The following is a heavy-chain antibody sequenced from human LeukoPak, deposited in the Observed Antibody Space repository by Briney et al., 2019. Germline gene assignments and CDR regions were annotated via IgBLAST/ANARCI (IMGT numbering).Heavy chain of an antibody. D-gene: IGHD2-2*01. CDR3: ATLRGSSTAVLDY. J-gene: IGHJ4*02. V-gene: IGHV4-59*08. CDR1: GGSLSNDF. CDR2: IHYSGAT. Sequence: SETLSLTCAVYGGSLSNDFWRWIRQPPGKGLEWIGYIHYSGATNYNPSLRSRVTISVDTSKTHFSLRLSYVTAADAAVYYCATLRGSSTAVLDYWGRGTLVTVSS.